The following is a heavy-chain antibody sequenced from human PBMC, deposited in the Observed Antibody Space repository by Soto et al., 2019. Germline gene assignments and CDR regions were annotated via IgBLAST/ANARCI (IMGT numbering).Heavy chain of an antibody. Sequence: QVQLQESGPGLVKPSETLSLTCTVSGGSISSYYWSWIRQPPGKGLEWIGYIYYSGSTNYNPSLKSRVTISVDPSKNQFSLELSSVTAADTAVYYCAREGYCRGGSCYAHAFDIWGQGTMVTVSS. CDR2: IYYSGST. J-gene: IGHJ3*02. V-gene: IGHV4-59*01. CDR1: GGSISSYY. D-gene: IGHD2-15*01. CDR3: AREGYCRGGSCYAHAFDI.